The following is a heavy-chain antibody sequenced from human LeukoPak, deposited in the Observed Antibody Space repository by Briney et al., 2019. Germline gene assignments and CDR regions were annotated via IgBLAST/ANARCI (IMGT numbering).Heavy chain of an antibody. V-gene: IGHV1-2*02. CDR2: INPNSGGT. Sequence: ASVKVSCKSSGYTFTAYYMRWVRQAPGQGLEWMGWINPNSGGTNYAQKFQGRVTMTRDTSISTAYMELSRLRSDDTAVYYCARVSTTVTTLDYWGQGTLVTVSS. J-gene: IGHJ4*02. CDR1: GYTFTAYY. CDR3: ARVSTTVTTLDY. D-gene: IGHD4-17*01.